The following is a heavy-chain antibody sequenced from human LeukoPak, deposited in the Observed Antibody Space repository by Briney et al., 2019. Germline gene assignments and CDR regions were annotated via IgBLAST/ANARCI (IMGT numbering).Heavy chain of an antibody. V-gene: IGHV1-24*01. CDR1: GYTLTELS. D-gene: IGHD3-22*01. Sequence: ASVKVSCKVSGYTLTELSMHWVRPAPGKGVEWRGGFDLEDGETLYAQKLQGRVTMTEATTTDTAYMELSSPRSEDTAVYDCATDFYYDSSGYPNWFDPWGQGTLVTVSS. J-gene: IGHJ5*02. CDR3: ATDFYYDSSGYPNWFDP. CDR2: FDLEDGET.